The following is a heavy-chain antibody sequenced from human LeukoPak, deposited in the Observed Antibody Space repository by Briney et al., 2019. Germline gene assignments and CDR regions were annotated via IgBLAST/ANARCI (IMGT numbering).Heavy chain of an antibody. Sequence: GRSLRLSCAASGFTVSSNYMSWVRQAPGKGLEWVSIIYSGGSTFYADSVKGRFTISRDNSKNTLYLQMNSLRAEDTAVYYCARGGSYLSAFDIWGQGTMVTVSS. CDR2: IYSGGST. CDR1: GFTVSSNY. J-gene: IGHJ3*02. D-gene: IGHD1-26*01. V-gene: IGHV3-53*01. CDR3: ARGGSYLSAFDI.